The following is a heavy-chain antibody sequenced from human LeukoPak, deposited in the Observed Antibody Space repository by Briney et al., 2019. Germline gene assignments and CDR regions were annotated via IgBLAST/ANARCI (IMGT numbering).Heavy chain of an antibody. V-gene: IGHV3-11*04. CDR1: GFTFSDYY. CDR3: ARDREIVRRENYYYYMDV. Sequence: PGGSLRLSCAASGFTFSDYYMSWIRQAPGKGLEWVSYISSSGSTIYYADSVKGRFTISRDNAKNSLYLQMNSLRAEDTAVYYCARDREIVRRENYYYYMDVWGKGTTVTVSS. CDR2: ISSSGSTI. D-gene: IGHD3-22*01. J-gene: IGHJ6*03.